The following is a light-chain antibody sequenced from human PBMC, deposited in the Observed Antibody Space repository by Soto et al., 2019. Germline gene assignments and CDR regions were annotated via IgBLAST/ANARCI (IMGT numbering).Light chain of an antibody. Sequence: DIQMTQSPSSLSASVGDRVTMTCRASQGIGNYLAWYQQKPGNVPRLLIYAASTLQSDVPSRFSGSGSGTHFTLTTLCLQHEDVATYSCQKYNSAPQTFGRGTKVEI. CDR1: QGIGNY. V-gene: IGKV1-27*01. J-gene: IGKJ1*01. CDR2: AAS. CDR3: QKYNSAPQT.